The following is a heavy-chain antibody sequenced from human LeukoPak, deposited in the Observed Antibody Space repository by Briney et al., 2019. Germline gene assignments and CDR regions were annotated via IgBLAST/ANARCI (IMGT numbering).Heavy chain of an antibody. CDR2: ISGSGGST. CDR3: AKGSIPAAVTYYMDV. V-gene: IGHV3-23*01. J-gene: IGHJ6*03. D-gene: IGHD2-2*01. CDR1: GFTFSSYA. Sequence: PGGFLRLSCAASGFTFSSYAMSWVRQAPGKGLEWVSAISGSGGSTYYADSVKGRFTISRDNSKNTLFVQMNSLRIEDTAVYFCAKGSIPAAVTYYMDVWGEGTTVTVSS.